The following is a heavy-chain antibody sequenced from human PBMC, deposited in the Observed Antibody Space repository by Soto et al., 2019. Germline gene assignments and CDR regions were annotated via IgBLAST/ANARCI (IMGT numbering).Heavy chain of an antibody. Sequence: GGSLRLSCAASGFTFSSYSIHWVRQAPGKGLEWVAIISYDGSNKYYADSVKGRFTISRDNSKNTLYVQMNSLRAEDTAVYYCAREPLYYNYYYGMDVWGQGTTVTVSS. V-gene: IGHV3-30-3*01. CDR1: GFTFSSYS. J-gene: IGHJ6*02. D-gene: IGHD3-10*01. CDR2: ISYDGSNK. CDR3: AREPLYYNYYYGMDV.